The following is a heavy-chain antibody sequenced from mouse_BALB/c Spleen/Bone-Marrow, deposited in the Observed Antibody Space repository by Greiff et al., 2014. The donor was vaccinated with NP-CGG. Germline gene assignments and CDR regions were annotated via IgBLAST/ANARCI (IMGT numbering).Heavy chain of an antibody. Sequence: EVKLVESGGGLVQPGGSLRPSCATSGFTFTDYYMSWVRQPPGKALEWLGFIRNKANGYTTEYSASVKGRFTISRDNSQSILYLQMNTLRAEDSATYYCARDRTTATLYWYFDVWGAGTTITVSS. J-gene: IGHJ1*01. CDR3: ARDRTTATLYWYFDV. D-gene: IGHD1-2*01. V-gene: IGHV7-3*02. CDR2: IRNKANGYTT. CDR1: GFTFTDYY.